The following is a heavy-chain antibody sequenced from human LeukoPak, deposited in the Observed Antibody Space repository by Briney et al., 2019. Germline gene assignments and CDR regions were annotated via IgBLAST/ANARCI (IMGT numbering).Heavy chain of an antibody. V-gene: IGHV3-7*01. CDR1: GFTFSSYW. J-gene: IGHJ4*02. CDR3: ARAHTVGGSYYGY. Sequence: GGSLRLSCAASGFTFSSYWMSWVRQAPGKGLEWVANIKQDGSEKYYVDSVKGRFTISRDNAKNSLYLQMNSLGAEDTAVYYCARAHTVGGSYYGYWGQGTLVTVSS. CDR2: IKQDGSEK. D-gene: IGHD1-26*01.